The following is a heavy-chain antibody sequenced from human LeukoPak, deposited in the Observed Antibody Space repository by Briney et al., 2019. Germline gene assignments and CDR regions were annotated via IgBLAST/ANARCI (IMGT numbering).Heavy chain of an antibody. D-gene: IGHD6-13*01. CDR3: ARVTGERNRRIAAAGTGRWFDP. Sequence: PSETLSLTCAVYGGSFSGYCWSWIRQPPGKGLEWIGEINHSGSTNYNPSLKSRVTISVDTSKNQFSLKLSSVTAADTAVYYCARVTGERNRRIAAAGTGRWFDPWGQGTLVTVSS. J-gene: IGHJ5*02. CDR2: INHSGST. V-gene: IGHV4-34*01. CDR1: GGSFSGYC.